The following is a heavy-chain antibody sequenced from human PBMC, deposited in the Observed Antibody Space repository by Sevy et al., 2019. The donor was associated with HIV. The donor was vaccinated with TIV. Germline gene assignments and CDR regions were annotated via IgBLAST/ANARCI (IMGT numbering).Heavy chain of an antibody. CDR3: TVKGYHGGFGI. D-gene: IGHD2-15*01. V-gene: IGHV3-15*01. Sequence: GGSLRLSCAASGFSFSNAWMSWVRQAPGKGLEWVGRIKSKTDGGTIDYAAPVKGRLNISRDDSKNTLYLQMNSLKTEDTGVYYGTVKGYHGGFGIWGKGTMVTVSS. J-gene: IGHJ6*04. CDR2: IKSKTDGGTI. CDR1: GFSFSNAW.